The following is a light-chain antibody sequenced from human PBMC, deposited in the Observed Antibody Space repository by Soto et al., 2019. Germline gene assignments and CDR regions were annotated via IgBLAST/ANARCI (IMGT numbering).Light chain of an antibody. Sequence: DIQMAQSPSPLSASVGDRVTITCRASQSISSWLAWYQQKPGKAPKLLIYDASSLESGVPSRFSGGGSGTEFTLTISSLQPDDFATYYCQQYNSYWTFGQGTKVDIK. CDR3: QQYNSYWT. CDR1: QSISSW. V-gene: IGKV1-5*01. CDR2: DAS. J-gene: IGKJ1*01.